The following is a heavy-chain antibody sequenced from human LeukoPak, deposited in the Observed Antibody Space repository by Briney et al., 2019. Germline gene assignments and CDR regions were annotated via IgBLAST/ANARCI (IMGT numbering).Heavy chain of an antibody. CDR2: LYYTGGT. D-gene: IGHD3-10*01. V-gene: IGHV4-59*01. CDR3: ERVELSTNDACDI. CDR1: GGSNTSYY. J-gene: IGHJ3*02. Sequence: SETLSLTRIVSGGSNTSYYWSWLRQPPGKGLAWIGYLYYTGGTNYSPSLKSRVTISVDPTKNQFSLKLRSVTAADTAVYYCERVELSTNDACDIWGQGAMVTVSS.